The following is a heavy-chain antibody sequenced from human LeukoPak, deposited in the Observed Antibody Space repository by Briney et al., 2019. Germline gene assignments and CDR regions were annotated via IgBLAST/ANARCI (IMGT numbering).Heavy chain of an antibody. D-gene: IGHD1-1*01. CDR3: AKVFWPGTGGTWVYANWFDP. V-gene: IGHV3-23*01. CDR1: GFTFSSYA. CDR2: ISGSGGST. J-gene: IGHJ5*02. Sequence: PGGSLRLSFAASGFTFSSYAMSWVRQAPGKGLEWVSAISGSGGSTYYADSVKGRFTISRDNSKNTLYLQMNSLRAEDTAVYYCAKVFWPGTGGTWVYANWFDPWGQGTLVTVSS.